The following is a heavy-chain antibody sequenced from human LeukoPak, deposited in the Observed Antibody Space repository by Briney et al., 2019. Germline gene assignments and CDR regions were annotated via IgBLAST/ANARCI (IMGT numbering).Heavy chain of an antibody. D-gene: IGHD3-22*01. CDR2: GGTDGDT. V-gene: IGHV3-23*01. Sequence: GGSLGLSCAAFGFSFSSSGMNWVRQAPGKGLEWVSTGGTDGDTYYADSVKGRFTISRDNSKNTLYLQMTSLRAEDTAVYYCAKKRPGNYPYDSWGQGTLVTVSP. J-gene: IGHJ4*02. CDR1: GFSFSSSG. CDR3: AKKRPGNYPYDS.